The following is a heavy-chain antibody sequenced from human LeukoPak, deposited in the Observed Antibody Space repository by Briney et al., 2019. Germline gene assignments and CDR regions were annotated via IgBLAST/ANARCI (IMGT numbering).Heavy chain of an antibody. D-gene: IGHD1-26*01. CDR1: GFTFSNYA. Sequence: QAGGSLRLSCAASGFTFSNYAMSWVRQAPGKGLKLVSGISGSGDTTYYADSVKGRFTISRDISKNTLYLQMNSLRAEDTAVYYCAKGGGRHYSPLDHWGQGTLVTVSS. J-gene: IGHJ4*02. V-gene: IGHV3-23*01. CDR2: ISGSGDTT. CDR3: AKGGGRHYSPLDH.